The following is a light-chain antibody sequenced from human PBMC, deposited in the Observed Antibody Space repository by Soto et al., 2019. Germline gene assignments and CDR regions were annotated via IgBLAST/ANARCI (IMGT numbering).Light chain of an antibody. CDR1: SSDVGGYNY. Sequence: QSALTQPASVSGSPGQSITISCTGTSSDVGGYNYVSWYQQHPGKAPKLMIYDVSNRPSGVSNRFSGYKSGNTASLTISGLQAEYEADYYCSSYTSSSTLAVFGGGTKVTVL. J-gene: IGLJ2*01. CDR2: DVS. CDR3: SSYTSSSTLAV. V-gene: IGLV2-14*01.